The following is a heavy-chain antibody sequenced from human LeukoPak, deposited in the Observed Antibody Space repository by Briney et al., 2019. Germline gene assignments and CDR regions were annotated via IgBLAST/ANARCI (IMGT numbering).Heavy chain of an antibody. CDR3: ARSQTVVVAATSGY. CDR1: GFTFSDYY. J-gene: IGHJ4*02. D-gene: IGHD2-15*01. Sequence: PGGSLRLSCAASGFTFSDYYMSWIRQAPGKGLEWVSYISSSSSYTNYADSVKGRFTISRDNAKNSLCLQMNSLRAEDTAVYYCARSQTVVVAATSGYWGQGTLVTVSS. CDR2: ISSSSSYT. V-gene: IGHV3-11*03.